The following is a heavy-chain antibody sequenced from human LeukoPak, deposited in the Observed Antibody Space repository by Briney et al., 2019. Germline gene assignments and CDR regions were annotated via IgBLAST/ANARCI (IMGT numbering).Heavy chain of an antibody. Sequence: SETLFLTCTVSGGSISSYYWSWIRQPPGKELERIGYIYYSGSTNYNPSLKSRVTISVDTSKNQFSLKLSSVTAADTAVYYCARQQGYLEVDYWGQGTLVTVSS. D-gene: IGHD3-3*01. CDR2: IYYSGST. CDR3: ARQQGYLEVDY. V-gene: IGHV4-59*08. CDR1: GGSISSYY. J-gene: IGHJ4*02.